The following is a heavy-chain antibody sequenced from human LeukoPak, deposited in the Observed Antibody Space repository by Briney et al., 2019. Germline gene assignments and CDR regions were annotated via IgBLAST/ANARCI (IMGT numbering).Heavy chain of an antibody. Sequence: SETLSLTCTVSGGSISSSSYYWVWIRQPPGKGLEWIGSIYYSGSTYYNPSLKSRVTISVDTSKNQFSLKLSSVTAADTAVYYCAGLRIVVVPAAMDDYWGQGTLVTVSS. J-gene: IGHJ4*02. CDR1: GGSISSSSYY. CDR3: AGLRIVVVPAAMDDY. V-gene: IGHV4-39*01. D-gene: IGHD2-2*01. CDR2: IYYSGST.